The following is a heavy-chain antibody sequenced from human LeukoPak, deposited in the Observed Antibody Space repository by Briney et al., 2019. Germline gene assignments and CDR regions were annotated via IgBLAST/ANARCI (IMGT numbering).Heavy chain of an antibody. V-gene: IGHV3-7*01. D-gene: IGHD5-12*01. CDR1: GFPFSTYW. J-gene: IGHJ4*02. Sequence: GGSLRLSCAASGFPFSTYWITWVRQAPGKGLEWVANIKNDGSEKYYVDSVKGRFTISRDNSENSLFLQMNSLRVEDTAIYYCTRDSGLTGYDLLDYWGQGTLVTVSS. CDR2: IKNDGSEK. CDR3: TRDSGLTGYDLLDY.